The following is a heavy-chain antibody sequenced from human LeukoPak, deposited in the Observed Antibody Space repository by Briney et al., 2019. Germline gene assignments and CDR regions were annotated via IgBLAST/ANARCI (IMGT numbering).Heavy chain of an antibody. Sequence: GASVKVSCKASGYTFTGYYMHWVRQAPGRGLEWMGWINPNSGGTNYAQKFQGRVTMTRDTSISTAYMELSRLRSDDTAVYYCARAAYYDILTGDYYGMGVWGQGTTVTVSS. J-gene: IGHJ6*02. CDR2: INPNSGGT. CDR3: ARAAYYDILTGDYYGMGV. D-gene: IGHD3-9*01. CDR1: GYTFTGYY. V-gene: IGHV1-2*02.